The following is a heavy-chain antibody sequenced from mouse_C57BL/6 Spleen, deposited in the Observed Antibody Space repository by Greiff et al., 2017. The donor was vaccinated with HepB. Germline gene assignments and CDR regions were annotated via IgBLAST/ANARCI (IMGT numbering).Heavy chain of an antibody. Sequence: EVQLQHSGPELVKPGDSVKISCKASGYSFTGYFMNWVMQSHGKSLEWIGRINPYNGDTFYNQKFKGKATLTVDKSSSTAHMELRSLTSEDPAVYYCARWGYGSSYYFDYWGQGTTLTVSS. V-gene: IGHV1-20*01. CDR1: GYSFTGYF. CDR2: INPYNGDT. CDR3: ARWGYGSSYYFDY. J-gene: IGHJ2*01. D-gene: IGHD1-1*01.